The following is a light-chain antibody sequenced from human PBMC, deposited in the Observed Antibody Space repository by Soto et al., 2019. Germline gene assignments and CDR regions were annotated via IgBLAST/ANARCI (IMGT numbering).Light chain of an antibody. CDR3: QQRNDWVT. CDR1: QSIRNY. CDR2: DAS. J-gene: IGKJ4*01. V-gene: IGKV3-11*01. Sequence: EVVLTQSPTTLSLSPGEKATLFCRASQSIRNYLAWYQQKPGQAPRLLIYDASNRATGIPARFSGSGSGTDFILTISSLEPEDSGVYYCQQRNDWVTFGGGTKVDIK.